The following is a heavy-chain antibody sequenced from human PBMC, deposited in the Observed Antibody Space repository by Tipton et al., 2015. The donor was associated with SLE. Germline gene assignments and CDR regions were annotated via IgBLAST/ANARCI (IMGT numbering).Heavy chain of an antibody. CDR2: ISYSGST. J-gene: IGHJ6*02. Sequence: TLSLTCAVSGFSISSAYYWGWIRQPPGKGLEWIGYISYSGSTSYYPSLKSRVTISLHTSKNQFSLQLNSVTPEDTAVYYCARKSSSRNYYYGMDVWGQGTTVTVSS. D-gene: IGHD6-13*01. CDR1: GFSISSAYY. V-gene: IGHV4-38-2*01. CDR3: ARKSSSRNYYYGMDV.